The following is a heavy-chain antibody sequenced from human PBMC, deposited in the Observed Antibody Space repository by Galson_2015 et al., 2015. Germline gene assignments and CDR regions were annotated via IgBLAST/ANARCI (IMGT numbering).Heavy chain of an antibody. CDR3: ARGYSYETNWFDP. V-gene: IGHV4-31*03. J-gene: IGHJ5*02. Sequence: TLSLPCTVSGGSISIGGYYWSWIRQHPGQGLEWIGYIYYSGSTYYNPSLKSRVTISVDTSKNQFPLKLSSVTAADTAVYYCARGYSYETNWFDPWGQGTLVTVSS. CDR2: IYYSGST. D-gene: IGHD5-18*01. CDR1: GGSISIGGYY.